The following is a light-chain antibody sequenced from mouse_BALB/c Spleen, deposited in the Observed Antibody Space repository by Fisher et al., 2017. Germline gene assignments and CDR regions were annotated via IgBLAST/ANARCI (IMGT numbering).Light chain of an antibody. CDR2: DTS. CDR3: QQWSSNPPT. Sequence: IVLTQTTAIMSASPGEKVTMTCSASSSVSYMHWYQQKSGTSPKRWIYDTSNLASGVPARFSGSGSGTSYSLTISSMEAEDAATYYCQQWSSNPPTFGGGTKLEIK. CDR1: SSVSY. V-gene: IGKV4-59*01. J-gene: IGKJ2*01.